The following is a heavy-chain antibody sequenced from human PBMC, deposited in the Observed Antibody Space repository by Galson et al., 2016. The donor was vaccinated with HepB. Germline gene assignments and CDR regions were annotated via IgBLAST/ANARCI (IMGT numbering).Heavy chain of an antibody. CDR3: AREVGYSYVVTINWFDP. V-gene: IGHV3-33*01. CDR2: IWYDGSNK. CDR1: GFTFSSYG. D-gene: IGHD5-18*01. J-gene: IGHJ5*02. Sequence: SLRLSCAASGFTFSSYGMHWVRQAPGKGLEWVAVIWYDGSNKNYADSVKGRFTISRDNSKNTVYLQMNSLRAEDTAGYYCAREVGYSYVVTINWFDPWGQGTLVTVSS.